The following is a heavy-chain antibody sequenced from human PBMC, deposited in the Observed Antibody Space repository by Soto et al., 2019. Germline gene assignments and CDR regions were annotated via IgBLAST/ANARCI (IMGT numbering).Heavy chain of an antibody. V-gene: IGHV3-48*04. Sequence: GSLRLSCAASGFTFSNYAMNWVRQAPGKGLEWVSYISTSDSPIYYADSVKGRFTISRDNAKNSLFLQMISLRAEDTAVYYCARDRPSDYWGQGTLVTVSS. D-gene: IGHD6-6*01. CDR1: GFTFSNYA. CDR3: ARDRPSDY. CDR2: ISTSDSPI. J-gene: IGHJ4*02.